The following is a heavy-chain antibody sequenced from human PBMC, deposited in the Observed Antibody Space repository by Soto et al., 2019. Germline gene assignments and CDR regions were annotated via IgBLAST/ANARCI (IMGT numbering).Heavy chain of an antibody. V-gene: IGHV4-39*01. CDR3: ARHVYCSGGSCYYFDY. CDR2: IYYSGST. Sequence: SETLSLTCTVSGGSISSSSYYWGWIRQPPGKGLEWIGSIYYSGSTYYNPSLKSRVTISVDTSKNQFSLKLSSVTAADTAVYYCARHVYCSGGSCYYFDYWGQGTLVTVSS. CDR1: GGSISSSSYY. J-gene: IGHJ4*02. D-gene: IGHD2-15*01.